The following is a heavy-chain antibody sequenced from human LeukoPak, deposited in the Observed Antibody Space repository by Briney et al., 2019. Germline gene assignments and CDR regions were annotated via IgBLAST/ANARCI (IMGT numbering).Heavy chain of an antibody. J-gene: IGHJ4*02. V-gene: IGHV4-30-4*01. D-gene: IGHD4-17*01. Sequence: SSETLSLTCTVSGGSISSGDYYRSWIRQPPGKGLEWIGYIYYSGSTYYNPSLKSRVTISVDTSKNQFSLKLSSVTAADTAVYYCARAYGDYSVFDYWGQGTLVTVSS. CDR2: IYYSGST. CDR1: GGSISSGDYY. CDR3: ARAYGDYSVFDY.